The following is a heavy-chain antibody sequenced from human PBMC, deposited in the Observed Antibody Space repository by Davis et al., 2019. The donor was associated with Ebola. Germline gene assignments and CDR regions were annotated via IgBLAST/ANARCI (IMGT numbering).Heavy chain of an antibody. V-gene: IGHV3-53*05. CDR3: AKDLTVAGGSYSDYFDY. J-gene: IGHJ4*02. D-gene: IGHD2-15*01. CDR1: GFTVSSNY. CDR2: IYSGGST. Sequence: GESLKISCAASGFTVSSNYMSWVRQAPGKGLEWVSVIYSGGSTYYADSVKGRFTISRDNSKNTLFLQMNSLRAEDTAVYFCAKDLTVAGGSYSDYFDYWGQGTLVTVSS.